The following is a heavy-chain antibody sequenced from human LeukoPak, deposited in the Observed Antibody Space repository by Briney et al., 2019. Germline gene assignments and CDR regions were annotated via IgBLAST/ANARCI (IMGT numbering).Heavy chain of an antibody. V-gene: IGHV4-34*01. CDR3: ARPHSSGWYGVFDI. CDR2: INHSGST. J-gene: IGHJ3*02. Sequence: PSETLSLTCAVYGGSFSGYYWSWIRQPPGKGLEWIGEINHSGSTNYNPSLKSRVTISLDTSNNQFSLNLRSVTAADTAVYYCARPHSSGWYGVFDIWGQGTMLTVSP. CDR1: GGSFSGYY. D-gene: IGHD6-19*01.